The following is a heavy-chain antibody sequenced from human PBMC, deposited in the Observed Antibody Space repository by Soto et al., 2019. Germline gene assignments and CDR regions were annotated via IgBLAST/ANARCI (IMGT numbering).Heavy chain of an antibody. CDR2: IWYDGTQK. D-gene: IGHD4-17*01. V-gene: IGHV3-33*01. CDR1: GFTFNTYS. CDR3: ARAGGTTVTGLWHFDS. Sequence: PGGSLSLSCEASGFTFNTYSMHWVRQPPGKGLEWLAAIWYDGTQKYYADSVKGRFIISRDNSKKTLYLEMNSLRDEDTAVYYCARAGGTTVTGLWHFDSWGQGTLVTVSS. J-gene: IGHJ4*02.